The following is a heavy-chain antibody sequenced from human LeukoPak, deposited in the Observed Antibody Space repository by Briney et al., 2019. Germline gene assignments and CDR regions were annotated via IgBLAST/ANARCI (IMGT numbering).Heavy chain of an antibody. V-gene: IGHV3-30*02. CDR3: AKKSHDNSCLFDY. CDR2: IWYDGSNK. D-gene: IGHD2/OR15-2a*01. J-gene: IGHJ4*02. CDR1: GFPFSGYD. Sequence: QSGGSLTLSCAASGFPFSGYDMNWVRQAPGKGLEWVAFIWYDGSNKYYVDSVKHRFIISRDTSKHTLYLQMDSPTADAAVFYYCAKKSHDNSCLFDYWGQGTPVTVSS.